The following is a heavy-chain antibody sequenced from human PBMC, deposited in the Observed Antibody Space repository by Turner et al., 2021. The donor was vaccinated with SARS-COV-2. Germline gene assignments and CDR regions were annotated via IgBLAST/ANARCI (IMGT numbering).Heavy chain of an antibody. V-gene: IGHV3-30*18. CDR1: GFTFSRYG. Sequence: QVQLVESGGGGVQPGRSLSLSCAASGFTFSRYGMHWVRQAPGKGLEWVAVISYDGSNKYYADSVKGRFTISRDNSKNTLYLQMNSLRAEDTAVYYCAKDLGQLDWFDPWGQGTLVTVSS. CDR3: AKDLGQLDWFDP. J-gene: IGHJ5*02. D-gene: IGHD6-13*01. CDR2: ISYDGSNK.